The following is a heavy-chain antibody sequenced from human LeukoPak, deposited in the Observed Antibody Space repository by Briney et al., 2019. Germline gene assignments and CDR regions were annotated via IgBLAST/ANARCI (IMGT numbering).Heavy chain of an antibody. CDR3: ARDRSMVRFDY. V-gene: IGHV1-2*02. Sequence: GASVKVSCKASGYTFTGYYMHWVRQAPGQGLEWMGWINPNSGDTNSAQNFQGRVTMTRDTSISTAYMELSSLRSGDTAVYYCARDRSMVRFDYWGQGTLVTVSS. D-gene: IGHD2-8*01. CDR1: GYTFTGYY. J-gene: IGHJ4*02. CDR2: INPNSGDT.